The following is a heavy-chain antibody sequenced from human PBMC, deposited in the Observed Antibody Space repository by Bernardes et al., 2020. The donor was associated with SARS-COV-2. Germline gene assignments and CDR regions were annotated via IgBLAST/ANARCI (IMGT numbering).Heavy chain of an antibody. D-gene: IGHD1-26*01. CDR3: AKGQWELPVYYFDY. Sequence: GGSLRLSCAASGFTFSSYDMHWVRQATGKGLEWVSVIGTAGDTYYADSVKGRFTISRDNSKNTLYLQMNSLRAEDTAVYYCAKGQWELPVYYFDYWGQGTLVTVSS. V-gene: IGHV3-13*01. CDR2: IGTAGDT. CDR1: GFTFSSYD. J-gene: IGHJ4*02.